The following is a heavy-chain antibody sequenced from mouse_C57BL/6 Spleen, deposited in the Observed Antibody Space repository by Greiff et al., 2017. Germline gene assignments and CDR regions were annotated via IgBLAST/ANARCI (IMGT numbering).Heavy chain of an antibody. V-gene: IGHV1-69*01. J-gene: IGHJ4*01. Sequence: QVQLQQPGAELVMPGASVKLSCKASGYTFTSYWMHWVKQRPGQGLEWIGEIDPSDSYTNYNQKFKGKSTLTVDKSSSTAYMQLSSLTSEDSAVYYCAVITPGAMDYWGQGTSVTVSS. CDR3: AVITPGAMDY. CDR2: IDPSDSYT. D-gene: IGHD1-1*01. CDR1: GYTFTSYW.